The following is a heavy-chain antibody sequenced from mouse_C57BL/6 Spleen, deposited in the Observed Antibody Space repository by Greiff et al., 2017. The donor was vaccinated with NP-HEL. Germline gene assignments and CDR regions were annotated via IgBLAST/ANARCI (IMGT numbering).Heavy chain of an antibody. Sequence: EVMLVESGGGLVQPGGSMKLSCVASGFTFSNYWMNWVRQSPEKGLEWVAQIRLKSDNYATHYAESVKGRFTISRDDSKSSVYLQMNNLRAEDTGIYYCTGEGGYYEGNYFDYGGQGTTLTVSS. CDR3: TGEGGYYEGNYFDY. CDR2: IRLKSDNYAT. J-gene: IGHJ2*01. CDR1: GFTFSNYW. D-gene: IGHD2-3*01. V-gene: IGHV6-3*01.